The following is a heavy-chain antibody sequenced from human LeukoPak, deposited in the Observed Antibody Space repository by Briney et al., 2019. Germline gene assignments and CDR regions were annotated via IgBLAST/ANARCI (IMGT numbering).Heavy chain of an antibody. CDR1: GFTFTGYA. Sequence: GGSLRLSCAASGFTFTGYAMSWVRQAPGKGLEWVSAISGSGHSTDYADSVKGRFTISRDNSKNTLYLQMNSLRAEDTAVYYCARDRKDVVVVDATDYWGQGTLVTVSS. CDR2: ISGSGHST. CDR3: ARDRKDVVVVDATDY. D-gene: IGHD2-15*01. J-gene: IGHJ4*02. V-gene: IGHV3-23*01.